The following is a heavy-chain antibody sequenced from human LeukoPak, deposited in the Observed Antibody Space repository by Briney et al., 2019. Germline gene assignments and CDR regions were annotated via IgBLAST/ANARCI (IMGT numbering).Heavy chain of an antibody. D-gene: IGHD1-20*01. CDR2: IWYDGSNK. Sequence: GGSLRLSCAASGFTFSSYGMHWVRQAPGKGLEWVAVIWYDGSNKYYADSVKGRFTISRDNSKNTLYLQMNSLRAEDTAVYYCARDGLTGTTSSGKVYWGQGTLVTVSS. J-gene: IGHJ4*02. CDR1: GFTFSSYG. CDR3: ARDGLTGTTSSGKVY. V-gene: IGHV3-33*01.